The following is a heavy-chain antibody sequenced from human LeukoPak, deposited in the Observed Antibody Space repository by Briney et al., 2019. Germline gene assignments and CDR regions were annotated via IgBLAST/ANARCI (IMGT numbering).Heavy chain of an antibody. CDR2: IYYSGRT. CDR1: GGSISSSSNY. D-gene: IGHD2/OR15-2a*01. Sequence: SEPLSLTCTVSGGSISSSSNYWGWIRQPPGKGLEWIGTIYYSGRTYYNPSLKRRVTISVDTSKNQFSLKLSSVTAADTAVYYCASNRDSSTYPFDYWGQGTLLTASS. CDR3: ASNRDSSTYPFDY. V-gene: IGHV4-39*07. J-gene: IGHJ4*02.